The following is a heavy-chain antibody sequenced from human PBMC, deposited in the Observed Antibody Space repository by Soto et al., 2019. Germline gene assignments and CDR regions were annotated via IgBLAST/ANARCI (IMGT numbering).Heavy chain of an antibody. CDR3: ATAVHGGSILGELDFDY. D-gene: IGHD3-16*01. CDR1: GYTFTSYG. V-gene: IGHV1-3*04. CDR2: INTGNGDA. Sequence: ASVKVSCKASGYTFTSYGIHWVRQAPGERLELMGWINTGNGDAKYSLKFQGRLTITRDTSASTAYMELSSLRSEDTAVYYCATAVHGGSILGELDFDYWGQGTLVTVSS. J-gene: IGHJ4*02.